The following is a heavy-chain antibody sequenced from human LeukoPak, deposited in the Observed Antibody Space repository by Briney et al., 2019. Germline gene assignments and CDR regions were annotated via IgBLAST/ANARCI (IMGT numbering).Heavy chain of an antibody. Sequence: GGSLRLSCAASGFTLSSYAMSWVRQAPGKGLVWVSRINSDGGRTTYADSVKGRFTISRDNAKNTLYLQMNSLRAEDTAVYYCARAHYFDTSGQVDYWGQGTLVTVSS. CDR3: ARAHYFDTSGQVDY. CDR1: GFTLSSYA. V-gene: IGHV3-74*01. J-gene: IGHJ4*02. D-gene: IGHD3-22*01. CDR2: INSDGGRT.